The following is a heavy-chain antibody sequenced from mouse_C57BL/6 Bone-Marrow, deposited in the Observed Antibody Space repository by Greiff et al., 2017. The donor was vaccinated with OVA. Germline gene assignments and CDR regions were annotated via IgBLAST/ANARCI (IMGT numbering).Heavy chain of an antibody. CDR2: IDPENGDT. Sequence: EVKVVESGAELVRPGASVKLSCTASGFNIKDDYMHWVKQRPEQGLEWIGWIDPENGDTEYASKFQGKATITADTSSNTAYLQLSSLTSEDTAVYYCTRYYYGSSYPYYFDYWGQGTTLTVSS. D-gene: IGHD1-1*01. CDR1: GFNIKDDY. J-gene: IGHJ2*01. CDR3: TRYYYGSSYPYYFDY. V-gene: IGHV14-4*01.